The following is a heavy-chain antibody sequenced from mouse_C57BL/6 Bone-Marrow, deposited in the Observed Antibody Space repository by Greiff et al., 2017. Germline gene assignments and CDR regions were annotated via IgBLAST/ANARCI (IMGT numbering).Heavy chain of an antibody. CDR1: GFTFSDYG. Sequence: EVQLQESGGGLVKPGGSLKLSCAASGFTFSDYGMHWVRQAPEKGLEWVAYISSGSSTIYYADTVKGRFTIYRDTAKNTLFLQMTSLRSEDTAMYYCARPRKGYFDYWGQGTTLTVSS. CDR2: ISSGSSTI. V-gene: IGHV5-17*01. J-gene: IGHJ2*01. D-gene: IGHD2-10*02. CDR3: ARPRKGYFDY.